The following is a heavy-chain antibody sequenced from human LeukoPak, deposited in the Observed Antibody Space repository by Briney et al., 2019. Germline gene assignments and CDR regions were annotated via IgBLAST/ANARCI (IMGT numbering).Heavy chain of an antibody. J-gene: IGHJ6*03. D-gene: IGHD3-16*02. Sequence: SEALSLTCTVSGGSISSYYWSWIRQPPGKGLEWIGYIYYSGSTNYNPSLKSRVTISVDTSKNQFSLKLSSVTAADRAVYYCARAYDYVWGSYRYTPLSSYYMDVWGKGTTVTVSS. CDR3: ARAYDYVWGSYRYTPLSSYYMDV. V-gene: IGHV4-59*01. CDR2: IYYSGST. CDR1: GGSISSYY.